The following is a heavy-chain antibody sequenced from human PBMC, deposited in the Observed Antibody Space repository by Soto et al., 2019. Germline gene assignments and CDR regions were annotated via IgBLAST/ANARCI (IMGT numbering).Heavy chain of an antibody. D-gene: IGHD6-19*01. CDR1: GFTFSSYA. CDR2: ISGRGGST. V-gene: IGHV3-23*01. J-gene: IGHJ4*02. Sequence: GGSLRLSCAASGFTFSSYAMSWVRQAPGKGLEWVSAISGRGGSTYYADSVKGRFAISRDNSKNTLYLQMNSLRAEDTAVYYCAKDGQWLVQDNFDYWGQGTLVTVSS. CDR3: AKDGQWLVQDNFDY.